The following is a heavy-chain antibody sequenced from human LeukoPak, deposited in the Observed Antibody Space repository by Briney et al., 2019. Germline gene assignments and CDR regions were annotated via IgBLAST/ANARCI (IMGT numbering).Heavy chain of an antibody. CDR1: GFTFDYYA. Sequence: SLSFSYAASGFTFDYYAMQWLRPAPGKVLEVGSGFSWDCDSIGYAYSVKGRFTISRDNAKNSLYLQMNSLGAEDTDFYYCAELSITMSGGVWGKGTMVTISS. V-gene: IGHV3-9*01. J-gene: IGHJ6*04. CDR2: FSWDCDSI. D-gene: IGHD3-10*02. CDR3: AELSITMSGGV.